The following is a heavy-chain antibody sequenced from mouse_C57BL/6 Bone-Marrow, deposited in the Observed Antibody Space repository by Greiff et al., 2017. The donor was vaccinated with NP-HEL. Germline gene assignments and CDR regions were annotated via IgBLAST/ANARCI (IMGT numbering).Heavy chain of an antibody. CDR2: IDPSDSYT. V-gene: IGHV1-59*01. Sequence: QVQLLQPGAELVRPGPSVKLSCKASGYTFTSYWMHWVQQSPGQGLEWIGVIDPSDSYTNYNQKLKGKATLTVDTSSSTAYMQLSSLTSEDSAVYYCARRLDCWGQGTTLTVST. J-gene: IGHJ2*01. CDR1: GYTFTSYW. D-gene: IGHD6-2*01. CDR3: ARRLDC.